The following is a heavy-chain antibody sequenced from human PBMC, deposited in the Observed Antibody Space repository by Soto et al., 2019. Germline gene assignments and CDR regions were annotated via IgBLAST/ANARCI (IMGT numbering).Heavy chain of an antibody. D-gene: IGHD3-10*01. CDR2: IYYTGST. CDR1: GGSVSSGSYY. V-gene: IGHV4-61*01. J-gene: IGHJ4*02. CDR3: ARGSGGYYGSGNWFDY. Sequence: QVQLQESGPGLVKPSETLSLTCTVSGGSVSSGSYYWSWIRQPPGKGLEWIRYIYYTGSTDYNPSLESRVTISADTSKNQFSLKLSSVTAADTAVYYCARGSGGYYGSGNWFDYWGQGTLVTVSS.